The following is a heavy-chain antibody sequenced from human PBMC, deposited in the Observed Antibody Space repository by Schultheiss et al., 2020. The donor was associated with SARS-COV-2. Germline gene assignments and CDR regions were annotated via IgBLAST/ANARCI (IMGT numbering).Heavy chain of an antibody. V-gene: IGHV3-9*01. CDR1: GFTFDDYA. D-gene: IGHD2-2*01. CDR2: ISWNSGSI. Sequence: SLKISCAASGFTFDDYAMHWVRQAPGKGLEWVSGISWNSGSIGYADSVKGRFTISRDNAKNSLYLQMNSLRAEDTALYYCATDHCSSTSCGYWYFDLWGRGTLVTVSS. J-gene: IGHJ2*01. CDR3: ATDHCSSTSCGYWYFDL.